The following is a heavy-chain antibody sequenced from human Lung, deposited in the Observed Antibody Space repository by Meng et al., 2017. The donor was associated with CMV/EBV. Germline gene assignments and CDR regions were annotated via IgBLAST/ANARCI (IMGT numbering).Heavy chain of an antibody. CDR2: ITNGGSKK. J-gene: IGHJ6*02. D-gene: IGHD3-10*01. CDR1: GFTFSSYT. V-gene: IGHV3-30*04. CDR3: ARSLRVRGISRTGNCYYGMDD. Sequence: SCAASGFTFSSYTMNWVRQAPGKGLEWVAIITNGGSKKYYADSVKGRFTISRDNSKSTLYLQMNSLGAEDTAVYYGARSLRVRGISRTGNCYYGMDDWXQGTXVTVAS.